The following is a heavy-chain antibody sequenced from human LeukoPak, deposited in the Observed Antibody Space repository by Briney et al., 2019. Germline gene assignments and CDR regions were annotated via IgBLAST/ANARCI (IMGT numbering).Heavy chain of an antibody. D-gene: IGHD3-22*01. J-gene: IGHJ4*02. V-gene: IGHV1-18*01. Sequence: GASVKVSCKASGYTFTSYGISWVRQAPGQGLEWMGWISAYNGNTNYAQKLQGRVTMTTDTSTSTAYMELRSLRSDDTAVYYCARVPRTFYDSSGYLYPLFDYWGQGTLVTVS. CDR2: ISAYNGNT. CDR1: GYTFTSYG. CDR3: ARVPRTFYDSSGYLYPLFDY.